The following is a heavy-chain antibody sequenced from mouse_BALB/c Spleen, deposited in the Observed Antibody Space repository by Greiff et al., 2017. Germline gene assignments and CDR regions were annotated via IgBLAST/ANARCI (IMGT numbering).Heavy chain of an antibody. Sequence: EVKLVESGGGLVQPGGSRKLSCAASGFTFSSFGMHWVRQAPEKGLEWVAYISSGSSTIYYADTVKGRFTISRDNPKNTLFLQMTSLRSEDTAMYYCATGTFADWGQGTLVTVSA. CDR2: ISSGSSTI. CDR3: ATGTFAD. V-gene: IGHV5-17*02. D-gene: IGHD4-1*01. J-gene: IGHJ3*01. CDR1: GFTFSSFG.